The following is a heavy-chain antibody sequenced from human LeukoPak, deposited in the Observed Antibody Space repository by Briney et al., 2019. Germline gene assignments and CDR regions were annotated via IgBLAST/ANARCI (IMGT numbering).Heavy chain of an antibody. CDR3: AKARLPYNWNYDNWFDP. Sequence: GGSLRLSCAASGFTFSSYAMSWVRQAPGKGLEWGSAISGSGGSTYYADSVKGRFTISRDNSKNTLYLQMNSLRAEDTAVYYCAKARLPYNWNYDNWFDPWGQGTLVTVSS. D-gene: IGHD1-7*01. V-gene: IGHV3-23*01. CDR1: GFTFSSYA. CDR2: ISGSGGST. J-gene: IGHJ5*02.